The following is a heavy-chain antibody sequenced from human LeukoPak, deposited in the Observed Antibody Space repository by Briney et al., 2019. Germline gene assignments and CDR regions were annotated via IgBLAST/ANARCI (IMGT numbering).Heavy chain of an antibody. J-gene: IGHJ4*02. V-gene: IGHV3-23*01. CDR2: LSGSGGST. D-gene: IGHD2-21*01. Sequence: GGSLRLSCAVSGITLSNYGMTWVRQAPGKGLEWVAGLSGSGGSTNYADSVKGRFTISRDNAKNTLYLQMNSLRAEDTAVYFCAKRGVVIRAILVGFHKEAYYFDSWGQGVLVTVSS. CDR1: GITLSNYG. CDR3: AKRGVVIRAILVGFHKEAYYFDS.